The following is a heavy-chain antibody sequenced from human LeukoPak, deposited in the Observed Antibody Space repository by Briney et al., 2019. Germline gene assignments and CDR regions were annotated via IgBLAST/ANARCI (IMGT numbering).Heavy chain of an antibody. CDR1: GFTFSNYE. Sequence: PGGSLRLSCVASGFTFSNYEMNWVRQAPGKGLEWVSFVSHTSDFIYYADSVKGRFTISRDNAKNSLYLQMNSLRAEDTAVYYCARDGRGVGDTAFDYGGQGTLVTVSS. D-gene: IGHD1-26*01. V-gene: IGHV3-48*03. CDR2: VSHTSDFI. CDR3: ARDGRGVGDTAFDY. J-gene: IGHJ4*02.